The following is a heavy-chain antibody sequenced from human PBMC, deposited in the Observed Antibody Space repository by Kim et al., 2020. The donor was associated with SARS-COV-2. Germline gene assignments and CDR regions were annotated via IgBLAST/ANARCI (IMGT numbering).Heavy chain of an antibody. Sequence: SVESRFTISRDNSKNTLYLQMNSLRAADTAVYYCARGLSSSPYYYYGMDVWGQGTTVTVSS. D-gene: IGHD6-6*01. CDR3: ARGLSSSPYYYYGMDV. J-gene: IGHJ6*02. V-gene: IGHV3-53*01.